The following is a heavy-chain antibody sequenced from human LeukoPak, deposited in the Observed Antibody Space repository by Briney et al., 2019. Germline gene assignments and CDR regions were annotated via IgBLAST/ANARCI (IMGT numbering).Heavy chain of an antibody. CDR1: GFTFSSYS. D-gene: IGHD3/OR15-3a*01. Sequence: GGSLRLSCAASGFTFSSYSMNWVRQAPGKGLEWVSSISSSSSYIYYADSVKGRFTISRDNAKNSLYLQMNSLRAEDTAVYYCARDDSWTGTTANFDYWGQGTLVTVSS. CDR3: ARDDSWTGTTANFDY. V-gene: IGHV3-21*04. J-gene: IGHJ4*02. CDR2: ISSSSSYI.